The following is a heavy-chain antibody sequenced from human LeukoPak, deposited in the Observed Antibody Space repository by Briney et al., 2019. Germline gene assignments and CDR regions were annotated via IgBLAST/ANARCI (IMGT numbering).Heavy chain of an antibody. Sequence: HPGRSLRLSCAASGFTFDDYAMHWVRQAPGKGLEWVSGISWNSVSIGYADSVKGRFTIPRDNGKNSLYLQMNSLRAEDMALYYCAKDVGSGYDWRGFDYWGQGTLVTVSS. V-gene: IGHV3-9*03. CDR1: GFTFDDYA. J-gene: IGHJ4*02. CDR3: AKDVGSGYDWRGFDY. D-gene: IGHD5-12*01. CDR2: ISWNSVSI.